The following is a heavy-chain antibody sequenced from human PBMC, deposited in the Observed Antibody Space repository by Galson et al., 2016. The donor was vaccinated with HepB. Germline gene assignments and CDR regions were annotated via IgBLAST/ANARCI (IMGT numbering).Heavy chain of an antibody. CDR1: SDPVTSGTYY. CDR2: IHDSGNT. D-gene: IGHD2-2*02. CDR3: ARDEGFYNGMDV. V-gene: IGHV4-61*01. J-gene: IGHJ6*02. Sequence: SETLSLTCTVSSDPVTSGTYYWSWVRQSPGKGLDWIGYIHDSGNTNYNPSIKSRVTISRDTSKNQFFLELTSVTAADTAVYYCARDEGFYNGMDVWGQGTTVIVSS.